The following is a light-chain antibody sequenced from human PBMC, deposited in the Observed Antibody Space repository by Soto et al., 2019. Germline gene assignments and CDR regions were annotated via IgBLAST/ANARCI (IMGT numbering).Light chain of an antibody. Sequence: EIVLTQSPGTLSLSPGEGASHSCLHSQSVSSSYLAWYQQKPGQAPRLLIYGASSRAAGIPDRFSGSGSGTDFTLTISRLEPEDFAVYYCQQHGSSPLTFGGGTKVDIK. CDR3: QQHGSSPLT. CDR2: GAS. CDR1: QSVSSSY. J-gene: IGKJ4*01. V-gene: IGKV3-20*01.